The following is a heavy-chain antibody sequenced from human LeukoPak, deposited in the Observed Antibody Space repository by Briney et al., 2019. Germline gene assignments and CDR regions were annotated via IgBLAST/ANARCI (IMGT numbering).Heavy chain of an antibody. D-gene: IGHD5-18*01. CDR1: GYTFTSFD. CDR3: ATPTMRGPSYGYVRLLN. CDR2: MNPSSGDT. V-gene: IGHV1-8*03. Sequence: GASVKVSCKASGYTFTSFDINWVRQATGQGPEWMGWMNPSSGDTGYAQKFQGRVTFTRDTSTNTAYMELSSLTSEDTDVYYCATPTMRGPSYGYVRLLNWGQGSLVTVSS. J-gene: IGHJ4*02.